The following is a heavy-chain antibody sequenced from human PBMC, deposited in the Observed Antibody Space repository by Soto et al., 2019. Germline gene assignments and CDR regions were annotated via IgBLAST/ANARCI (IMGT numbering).Heavy chain of an antibody. J-gene: IGHJ4*02. CDR2: ISAYNGNT. Sequence: ASVKVSCKDSGYTFTSNGRSWVRQAPGQGLEWMGWISAYNGNTNYAQKLQGRVTMTTDTSTSTAYMELRSLRSDDTAVYYCARGRSYYYDSSGYPSDYWGQGTLVTVSS. CDR3: ARGRSYYYDSSGYPSDY. D-gene: IGHD3-22*01. V-gene: IGHV1-18*01. CDR1: GYTFTSNG.